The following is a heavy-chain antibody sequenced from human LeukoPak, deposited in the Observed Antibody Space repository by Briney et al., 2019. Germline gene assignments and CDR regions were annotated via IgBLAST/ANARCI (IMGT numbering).Heavy chain of an antibody. CDR1: GYTFTGYY. D-gene: IGHD1-20*01. J-gene: IGHJ4*02. CDR3: ARVITGSLTPYDY. V-gene: IGHV1-2*02. Sequence: GASVNVSCKASGYTFTGYYMHWVRQAPGQGLEGMGWINPNSGGTNYAQKFQGRVTMTRDTSISTAYMELSRLRSDDTAVYYCARVITGSLTPYDYWGQGTLVTVSS. CDR2: INPNSGGT.